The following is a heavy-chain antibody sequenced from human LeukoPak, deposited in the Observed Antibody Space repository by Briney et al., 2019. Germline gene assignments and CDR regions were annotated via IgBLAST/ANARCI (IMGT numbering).Heavy chain of an antibody. D-gene: IGHD6-19*01. CDR2: INHSGST. J-gene: IGHJ4*02. V-gene: IGHV4-34*01. CDR1: GFTVSSNF. Sequence: WGSLRLSCAASGFTVSSNFMSWVRQPPGKGLEWIGEINHSGSTNYNPSLKSRVTISVDTSKNQFSLKLSSVTAADTAVYYCARGFPDHPSIAVAGEFDYWGQGTLVTVSS. CDR3: ARGFPDHPSIAVAGEFDY.